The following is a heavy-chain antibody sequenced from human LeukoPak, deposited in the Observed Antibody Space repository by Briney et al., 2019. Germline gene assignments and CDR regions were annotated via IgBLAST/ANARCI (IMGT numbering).Heavy chain of an antibody. CDR3: ARADSSGYSLDENFDY. D-gene: IGHD3-22*01. Sequence: ASVKVSCKASGGTLSSYALNWVRQAPGQGLEWIGRIIPIFAIVNYAQNFEGRVTITADKSTNTAYMELSSLRFEDTAFYYCARADSSGYSLDENFDYWGQGTLVTVSS. CDR1: GGTLSSYA. J-gene: IGHJ4*02. CDR2: IIPIFAIV. V-gene: IGHV1-69*04.